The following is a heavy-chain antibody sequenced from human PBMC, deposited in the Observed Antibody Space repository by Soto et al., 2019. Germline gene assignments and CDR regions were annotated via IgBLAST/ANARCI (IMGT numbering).Heavy chain of an antibody. V-gene: IGHV5-51*01. Sequence: GESLKISCKGSGYSFTSYWIGWVRQMPGKGLEWMGIIYPGDSDTRYSPSFQGQVTISADKSISTAYLQWSSLKASDTAMYYYARGKQLAKLWFDPWGQGTLVTVSS. D-gene: IGHD6-6*01. CDR1: GYSFTSYW. CDR2: IYPGDSDT. CDR3: ARGKQLAKLWFDP. J-gene: IGHJ5*02.